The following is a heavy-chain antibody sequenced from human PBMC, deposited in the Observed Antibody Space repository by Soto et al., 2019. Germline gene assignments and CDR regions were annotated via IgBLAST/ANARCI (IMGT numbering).Heavy chain of an antibody. CDR1: CYIFSSYG. CDR3: ARVAVAGTSPRPHDFDS. Sequence: SVKVSFKTSCYIFSSYGISWVRQAPGQGLEWMGWISAYIGDTKYAQTLQGRVTMTTDTSTKTAYMELRSLRFDDTAVYYCARVAVAGTSPRPHDFDSWGQGTLVTVSS. V-gene: IGHV1-18*01. CDR2: ISAYIGDT. J-gene: IGHJ5*01. D-gene: IGHD6-19*01.